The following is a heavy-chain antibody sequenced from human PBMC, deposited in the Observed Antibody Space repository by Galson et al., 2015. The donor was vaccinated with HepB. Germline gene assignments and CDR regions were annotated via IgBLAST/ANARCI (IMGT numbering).Heavy chain of an antibody. D-gene: IGHD2-15*01. Sequence: SVKVSCKASGYTFTSYAMHWVRQAPGQRLEWMGWINAGNGNTKYSQKFQGRVTITRDTSASTAYMELSSLRSEDTAVYYCARDLESCSGGSCYSGDNWFDPWGQGTLVTVSS. V-gene: IGHV1-3*01. CDR2: INAGNGNT. CDR1: GYTFTSYA. J-gene: IGHJ5*02. CDR3: ARDLESCSGGSCYSGDNWFDP.